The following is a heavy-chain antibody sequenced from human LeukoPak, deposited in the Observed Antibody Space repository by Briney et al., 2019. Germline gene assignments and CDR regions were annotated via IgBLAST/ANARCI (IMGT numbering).Heavy chain of an antibody. CDR3: ARGAPSNCTNGVCFFDY. V-gene: IGHV4-59*11. CDR2: IYSSGTT. CDR1: GGSLSSHY. Sequence: SETLSLTCTVSGGSLSSHYWSWVRQPPGKELELIGHIYSSGTTYYNPSVGSRVTISLQTPKNQFSLRLNSVTAADTAVYYCARGAPSNCTNGVCFFDYWGQGTLVTVSS. J-gene: IGHJ4*02. D-gene: IGHD2-8*01.